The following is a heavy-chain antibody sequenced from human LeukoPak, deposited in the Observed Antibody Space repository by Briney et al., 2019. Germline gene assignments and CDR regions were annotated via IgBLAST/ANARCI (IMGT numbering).Heavy chain of an antibody. CDR1: GGSIRSYY. D-gene: IGHD5-12*01. CDR2: IYYSGST. V-gene: IGHV4-59*01. CDR3: ASSTGGGYIISFDY. Sequence: SETLSLTCTVSGGSIRSYYWSWIRQPPGKGLEWIGYIYYSGSTNYNPSLKSRVTISVDTSKNQFSLKLSSVTAADTAVYYCASSTGGGYIISFDYWGQGTLVTVSS. J-gene: IGHJ4*02.